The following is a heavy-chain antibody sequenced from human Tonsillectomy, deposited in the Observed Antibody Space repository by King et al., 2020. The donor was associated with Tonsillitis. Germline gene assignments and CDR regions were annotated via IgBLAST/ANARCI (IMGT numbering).Heavy chain of an antibody. D-gene: IGHD6-25*01. CDR2: LCSGGDT. CDR3: ARAISAAAALES. V-gene: IGHV3-53*01. Sequence: VQLVESGGGLIQPGGSLRLSCAASGFIVSSDFMSWGRQAPGKGLEWVSILCSGGDTYYTDSVQGRFTISRDSSKNTLFLQMNSLRGDDTAVYFCARAISAAAALESWGQGTLVTVSS. J-gene: IGHJ4*02. CDR1: GFIVSSDF.